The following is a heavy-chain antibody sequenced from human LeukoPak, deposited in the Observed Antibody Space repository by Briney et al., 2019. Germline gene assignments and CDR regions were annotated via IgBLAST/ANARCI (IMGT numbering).Heavy chain of an antibody. CDR2: IKGDGSER. CDR1: GFTFSTYW. CDR3: ARDQEGGNFDY. Sequence: GGSLRLSCVDSGFTFSTYWMSWVRQAPGKGLEWVANIKGDGSERYYVGSVKGRFTISRDNAKNSLYLQMNSLRAEDTAMYYCARDQEGGNFDYWGQGTLVTVSS. V-gene: IGHV3-7*03. J-gene: IGHJ4*02.